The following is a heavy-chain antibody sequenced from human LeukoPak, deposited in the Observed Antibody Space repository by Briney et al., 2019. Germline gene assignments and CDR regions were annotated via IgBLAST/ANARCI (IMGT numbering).Heavy chain of an antibody. CDR2: ISGSGGST. CDR1: GFTFSSYA. Sequence: PGGSLRLSCAASGFTFSSYAMSWVRQAPGKGLEWVSAISGSGGSTYYADSVKGRFTISRDNSKNTLYLQMNSLRAEDTAVYYCAKDEKWFGELGHFDYWGQGTLVTVSS. J-gene: IGHJ4*02. V-gene: IGHV3-23*01. D-gene: IGHD3-10*01. CDR3: AKDEKWFGELGHFDY.